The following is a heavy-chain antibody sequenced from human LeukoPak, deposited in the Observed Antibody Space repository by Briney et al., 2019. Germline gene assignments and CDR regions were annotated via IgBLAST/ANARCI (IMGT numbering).Heavy chain of an antibody. J-gene: IGHJ6*02. V-gene: IGHV3-74*01. Sequence: GSLRLSCAASGFTFSTYWMHWVRQVPGKGLVWVSRINNAGSSTTYADSVKGRFTISRDNAKNTLYLQMNSLRVEDTAVYYCARGLYYGMDVWGQGTTVTVSS. CDR1: GFTFSTYW. CDR3: ARGLYYGMDV. CDR2: INNAGSST.